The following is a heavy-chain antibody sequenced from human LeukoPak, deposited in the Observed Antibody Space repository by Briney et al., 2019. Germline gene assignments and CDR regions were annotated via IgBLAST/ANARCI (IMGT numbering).Heavy chain of an antibody. CDR3: ARHSAHSSTNDAFDM. CDR1: GGSISSGGYY. D-gene: IGHD6-13*01. J-gene: IGHJ3*02. Sequence: KPSETLSLTCTVSGGSISSGGYYWSWIRQPPGKGLDWIGYMYSGGTTNYSTSLKSRVTISEDTSKNQFSLKLTSVTAADTAVYYCARHSAHSSTNDAFDMWGQGTLVIVSS. V-gene: IGHV4-61*08. CDR2: MYSGGTT.